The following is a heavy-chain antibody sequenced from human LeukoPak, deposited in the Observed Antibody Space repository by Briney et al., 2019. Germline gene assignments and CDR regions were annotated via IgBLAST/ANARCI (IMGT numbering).Heavy chain of an antibody. Sequence: ASVKVSCKASGYTFTGYYMHWVRQAPGQRLEWMGRINPNSGGTNYAQKFQGRVTMTRDTSISTAYMELSRLRSDDTAVYYCARHVYCRSTSCSYYYYYMDVWGKGTTVTVSS. D-gene: IGHD2-2*01. J-gene: IGHJ6*03. V-gene: IGHV1-2*06. CDR3: ARHVYCRSTSCSYYYYYMDV. CDR2: INPNSGGT. CDR1: GYTFTGYY.